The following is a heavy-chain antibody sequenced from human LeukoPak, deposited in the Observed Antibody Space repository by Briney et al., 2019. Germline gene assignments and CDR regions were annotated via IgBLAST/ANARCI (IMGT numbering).Heavy chain of an antibody. Sequence: GGSLRLSCAASGFTFRIYAMSWVRQAPGKGLEWVSAISGSGGSTYYADSVKGRFTISRDNSKNTLYLQMNSLRAEDTAVYYCAKDRSASGWYASPFDYWGQGTLVTVSS. CDR1: GFTFRIYA. J-gene: IGHJ4*02. D-gene: IGHD6-19*01. V-gene: IGHV3-23*01. CDR3: AKDRSASGWYASPFDY. CDR2: ISGSGGST.